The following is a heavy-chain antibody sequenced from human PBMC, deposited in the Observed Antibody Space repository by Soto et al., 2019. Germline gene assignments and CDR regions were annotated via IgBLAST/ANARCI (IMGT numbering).Heavy chain of an antibody. CDR3: ATFRGSSGWYAYYYYGMDV. CDR2: ISYDGSNK. CDR1: GFTFSSYG. V-gene: IGHV3-30*03. J-gene: IGHJ6*02. Sequence: GGSLRLSCAASGFTFSSYGMHWVRQAPGKGLEWVAVISYDGSNKYYADSVKGRFTISRDNSKNTLYLQMNSLRAEDTAVYYCATFRGSSGWYAYYYYGMDVWGQGTTVTVSS. D-gene: IGHD6-19*01.